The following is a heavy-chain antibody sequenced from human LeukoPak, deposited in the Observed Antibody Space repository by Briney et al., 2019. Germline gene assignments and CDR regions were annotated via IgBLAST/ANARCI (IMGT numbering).Heavy chain of an antibody. J-gene: IGHJ3*02. CDR3: AGDNFWSDYPPRAFDI. CDR2: IYHSGST. Sequence: SETLSLTCTVSGGSISSGGYYWSWIRQPPGKGLEWIGYIYHSGSTYYNPSLKSRVTISVDRSKNQFSLKLSSVTAADTAVYYCAGDNFWSDYPPRAFDIWGQGTMVTVSS. D-gene: IGHD3-3*01. CDR1: GGSISSGGYY. V-gene: IGHV4-30-2*01.